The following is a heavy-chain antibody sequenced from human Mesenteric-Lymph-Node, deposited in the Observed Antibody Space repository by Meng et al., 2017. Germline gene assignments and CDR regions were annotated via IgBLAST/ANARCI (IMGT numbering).Heavy chain of an antibody. CDR1: GGSISSGGYY. J-gene: IGHJ3*02. Sequence: SETLSLTCTVSGGSISSGGYYWSWIRQHPGKGLEWIGYIYYSGSTYYNPSLKSRVTISVDTSKNQFSLKLSSVTAADTAVYYCATPQPEYYYDSSGYYNDAFDIWGQGTMVTVSS. V-gene: IGHV4-31*03. CDR2: IYYSGST. D-gene: IGHD3-22*01. CDR3: ATPQPEYYYDSSGYYNDAFDI.